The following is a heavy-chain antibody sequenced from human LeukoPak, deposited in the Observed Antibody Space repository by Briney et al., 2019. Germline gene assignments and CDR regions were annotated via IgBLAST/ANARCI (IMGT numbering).Heavy chain of an antibody. CDR2: IYYAGVT. Sequence: SETLSLTCIVSGGSISNTNFYWAWIRQPPGKGLEWIGNIYYAGVTSYNPSLKSRVTISVDTSKSQFSLRLTSVTAADTAVYYCARQVPGPYNYYGMDVWGQGTTVTVSS. CDR3: ARQVPGPYNYYGMDV. J-gene: IGHJ6*02. CDR1: GGSISNTNFY. V-gene: IGHV4-39*01.